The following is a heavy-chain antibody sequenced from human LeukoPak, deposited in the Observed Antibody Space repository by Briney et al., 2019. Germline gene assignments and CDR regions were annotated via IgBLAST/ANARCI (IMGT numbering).Heavy chain of an antibody. J-gene: IGHJ4*02. Sequence: SVKVSCKASGGTFSSYAISWVRQAPGQGLEWMGRIIPIFGTANYPQKFQGRVTITTDESTSTAYMELSSLRSEDTAVYYCARREMIVGEAVDYWGQGTLVTVSS. V-gene: IGHV1-69*05. CDR1: GGTFSSYA. CDR2: IIPIFGTA. D-gene: IGHD3-22*01. CDR3: ARREMIVGEAVDY.